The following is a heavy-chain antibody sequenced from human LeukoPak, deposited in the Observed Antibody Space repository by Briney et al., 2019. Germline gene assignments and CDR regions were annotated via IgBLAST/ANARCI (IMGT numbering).Heavy chain of an antibody. V-gene: IGHV1-69*04. CDR3: ARDRDDYGDCWDY. Sequence: SVKVSRKASGGTFSSYAISWVRQAPGQGLEWMGRIIPILGIANYAQKFQGRVTITADKSTSTAYMELSSLRSEDTAVYYCARDRDDYGDCWDYWGQGTLVTVSS. CDR1: GGTFSSYA. D-gene: IGHD4-17*01. CDR2: IIPILGIA. J-gene: IGHJ4*02.